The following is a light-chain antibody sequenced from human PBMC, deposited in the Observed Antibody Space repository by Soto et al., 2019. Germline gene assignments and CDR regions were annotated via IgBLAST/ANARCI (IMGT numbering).Light chain of an antibody. CDR1: QSISSNY. V-gene: IGKV3-20*01. CDR2: GAS. CDR3: QQYGSSPRT. Sequence: EIVLTQSPGTLSLSPGERATLSCRASQSISSNYLAWYQQKPGQAPRLLIYGASTRATGFPDRFSGSGSGTDFTLTISRLEPEDFAVYYCQQYGSSPRTFGQGTKLEI. J-gene: IGKJ2*01.